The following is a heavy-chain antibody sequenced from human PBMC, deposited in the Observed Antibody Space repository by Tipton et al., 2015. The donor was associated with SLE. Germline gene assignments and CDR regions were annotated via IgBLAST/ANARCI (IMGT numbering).Heavy chain of an antibody. CDR1: GGSISSGSYY. J-gene: IGHJ3*02. Sequence: TLSLTCTVSGGSISSGSYYWSWIRQPAGKGLEWIGRIYTSGSTNYNPSLKSPVTISVDTSKNRFSLKLGSVTAADTAVYYCARAPGLRYAFDIWGQGTMVTVSS. CDR3: ARAPGLRYAFDI. CDR2: IYTSGST. V-gene: IGHV4-61*02. D-gene: IGHD5-12*01.